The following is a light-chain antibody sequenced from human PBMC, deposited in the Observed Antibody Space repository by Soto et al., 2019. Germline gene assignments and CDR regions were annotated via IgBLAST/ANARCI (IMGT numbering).Light chain of an antibody. J-gene: IGKJ2*01. CDR3: QQYHTYSYT. CDR2: AAS. CDR1: QTISSW. V-gene: IGKV1-5*01. Sequence: DIQMTQSPSTLSGSVGDRVTITCRASQTISSWLAWYQQKPGKAPKLLIYAASSLQSGVPSRFSGSGSGTEFTLTISSLQPDDFATYFCQQYHTYSYTFGQGTKVDIK.